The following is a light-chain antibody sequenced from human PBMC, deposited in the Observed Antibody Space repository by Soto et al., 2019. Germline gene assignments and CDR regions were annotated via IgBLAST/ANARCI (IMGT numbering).Light chain of an antibody. CDR1: SSNIGTGYD. J-gene: IGLJ2*01. Sequence: QSVLTQPPSVSGAPGQRVTISCTGSSSNIGTGYDVHWYQQLPGTAPKLLIYGNINRPAGVPDRFSASKSATSASLAITGLQAEDEADYYCQSYYTSLRGVIFGGGTKVTVL. V-gene: IGLV1-40*01. CDR2: GNI. CDR3: QSYYTSLRGVI.